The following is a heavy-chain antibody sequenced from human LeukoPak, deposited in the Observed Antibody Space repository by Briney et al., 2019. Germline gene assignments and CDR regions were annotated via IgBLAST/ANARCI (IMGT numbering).Heavy chain of an antibody. CDR3: VSFYETY. D-gene: IGHD2-2*01. Sequence: PGGSLRLSCAASGFTFSNYWMHWIRQVPGKGLVWVSHINSDGSWTGYADSVKGRFTISKDNAKNMVHLHMNSLRVDDTAVYYCVSFYETYWGRGTLVTVSS. CDR2: INSDGSWT. V-gene: IGHV3-74*01. J-gene: IGHJ4*02. CDR1: GFTFSNYW.